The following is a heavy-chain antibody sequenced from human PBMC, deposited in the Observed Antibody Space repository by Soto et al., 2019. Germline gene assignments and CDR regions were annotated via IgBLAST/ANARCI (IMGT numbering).Heavy chain of an antibody. CDR2: ISSSSSTI. CDR3: ARGDCSGGSCYTRNTHYYYYYGMDV. Sequence: EVQLVESGGGLVQPGGSLRLSCAASGFTFSSYSMNWVRQAPGKGLEWVSYISSSSSTIYYADSVKGRFTISRDNAKNSLYQQINSLRDEDAAVYYCARGDCSGGSCYTRNTHYYYYYGMDVWGQGTTVTVSS. V-gene: IGHV3-48*02. J-gene: IGHJ6*02. D-gene: IGHD2-15*01. CDR1: GFTFSSYS.